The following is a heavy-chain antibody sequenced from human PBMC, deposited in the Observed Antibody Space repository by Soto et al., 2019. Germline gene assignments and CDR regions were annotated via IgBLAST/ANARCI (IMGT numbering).Heavy chain of an antibody. J-gene: IGHJ4*02. CDR3: TRGDAAVSGDLY. V-gene: IGHV4-4*02. CDR1: GESITTSNW. CDR2: IYHCGTP. D-gene: IGHD6-19*01. Sequence: PSETLSLTCTVSGESITTSNWWSWVRQPPGGGLEWVGGIYHCGTPNYDLSLKSRATISLDKLKNQLSLKVKSVTAADTAMYYCTRGDAAVSGDLYWGQGILVTVSS.